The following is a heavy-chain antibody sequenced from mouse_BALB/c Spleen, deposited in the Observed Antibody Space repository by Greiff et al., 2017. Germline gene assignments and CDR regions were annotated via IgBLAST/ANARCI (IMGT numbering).Heavy chain of an antibody. CDR1: SYTFTDYA. V-gene: IGHV1-67*01. Sequence: QVQLKQSGPELVRPGVSVKISCKGSSYTFTDYAMHWVKQSHAKSLEWIGVISTYYGNTNYNQKFKGKATMTVDKSSSTAYMELARLTSEDSAVYYCARSDYYGSSNWYFDVWGAGTTVTVSS. CDR2: ISTYYGNT. CDR3: ARSDYYGSSNWYFDV. D-gene: IGHD1-1*01. J-gene: IGHJ1*01.